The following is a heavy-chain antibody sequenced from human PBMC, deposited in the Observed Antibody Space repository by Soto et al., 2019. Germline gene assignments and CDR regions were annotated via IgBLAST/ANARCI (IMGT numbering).Heavy chain of an antibody. Sequence: KSSETLSLTCTVSGGSISSGGYYWSWTRQHPGKGLEWIGYIYYSGSTYYNPSLKSRVTISVDTSKNQFSLKLSSVTAADTAVYYCARDPTIGYCSGGSCYSGMFYGGMDVWGQGTTVTVSS. D-gene: IGHD2-15*01. J-gene: IGHJ6*02. V-gene: IGHV4-31*03. CDR3: ARDPTIGYCSGGSCYSGMFYGGMDV. CDR2: IYYSGST. CDR1: GGSISSGGYY.